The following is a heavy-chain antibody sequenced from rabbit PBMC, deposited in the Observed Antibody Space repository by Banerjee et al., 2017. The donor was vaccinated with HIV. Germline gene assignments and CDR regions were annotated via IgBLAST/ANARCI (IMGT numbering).Heavy chain of an antibody. V-gene: IGHV1S39*01. CDR3: ARDHGYAGAAYSTNL. D-gene: IGHD4-2*01. Sequence: QEQLKESGGGLVQPGGSLKLSCKASGFDFSSYAITWVRQAPGKGLEYIGYITYRGSAYYASWVNGRFTISKTSSTTVTLQMTSLTAADTATYFCARDHGYAGAAYSTNLWGPGTLVTVS. CDR1: GFDFSSYA. CDR2: ITYRGSA. J-gene: IGHJ4*01.